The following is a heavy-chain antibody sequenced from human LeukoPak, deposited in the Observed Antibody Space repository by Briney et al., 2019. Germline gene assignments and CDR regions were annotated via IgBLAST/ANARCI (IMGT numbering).Heavy chain of an antibody. CDR1: GFTFSNAW. V-gene: IGHV3-15*01. CDR3: PTGVAAMVRGADSDY. Sequence: GGSLRLSCAASGFTFSNAWMSWVRQAPGKGLEWVGRIKSKTDGGTTDYAAPVKGRFTISRDDSKNTLYLQMNSLKTEDTAAYYCPTGVAAMVRGADSDYWGQGTLVTVSS. D-gene: IGHD3-10*01. CDR2: IKSKTDGGTT. J-gene: IGHJ4*02.